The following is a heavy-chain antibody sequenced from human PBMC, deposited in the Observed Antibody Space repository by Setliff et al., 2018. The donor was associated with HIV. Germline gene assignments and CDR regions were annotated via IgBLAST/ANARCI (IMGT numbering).Heavy chain of an antibody. CDR2: ISSSGSTI. D-gene: IGHD5-12*01. Sequence: GESLKISCAASGFTFSDYYMSWIRQAPGKGLEWVSYISSSGSTIYYADSVKGRFTISRDNTKNTLFLQMNSLRVEDTGVYYCHSGYDSEEQSYFDYWGQGTLVTVSS. J-gene: IGHJ4*02. CDR3: HSGYDSEEQSYFDY. V-gene: IGHV3-11*04. CDR1: GFTFSDYY.